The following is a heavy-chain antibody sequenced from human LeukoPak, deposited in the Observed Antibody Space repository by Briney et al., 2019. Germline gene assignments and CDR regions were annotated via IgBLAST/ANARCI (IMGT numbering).Heavy chain of an antibody. J-gene: IGHJ5*02. CDR3: ARRRSGLDWFDP. CDR1: GASISSDTYY. CDR2: IYSGGNT. Sequence: SETLSLTCTVSGASISSDTYYWDWIRQPPGRGLEWIGAIYSGGNTYYYPSLKSRVTMSVDTSKNQFSLRLNSVTAADTAVHYCARRRSGLDWFDPWGQGTLVTVSS. D-gene: IGHD6-19*01. V-gene: IGHV4-39*01.